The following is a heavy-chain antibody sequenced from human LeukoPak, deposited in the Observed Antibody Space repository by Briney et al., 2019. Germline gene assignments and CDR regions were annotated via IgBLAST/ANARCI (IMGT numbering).Heavy chain of an antibody. J-gene: IGHJ6*02. V-gene: IGHV4-59*01. Sequence: SETLSLTCTVSGGSISSYYWSWIRQPPGKGLEWIGYIYYSGSTNYNPSLKSRVTISVDTSKNQFSLKLSSVTAADTAVYYCARANSSSWAYYYYGMTSGAKGPRSPSP. CDR2: IYYSGST. CDR1: GGSISSYY. CDR3: ARANSSSWAYYYYGMTS. D-gene: IGHD6-13*01.